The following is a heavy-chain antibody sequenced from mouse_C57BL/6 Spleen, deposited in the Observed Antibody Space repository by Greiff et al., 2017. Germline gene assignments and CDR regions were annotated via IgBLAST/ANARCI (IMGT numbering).Heavy chain of an antibody. J-gene: IGHJ1*03. V-gene: IGHV5-9-1*02. CDR1: GFTFSSYA. D-gene: IGHD1-1*01. CDR3: TRDDTTVVATRYFDV. Sequence: EVKLMESGEGLVKPGGSLKLSCAASGFTFSSYAMSWVRQTPEKRLEWVAYISSGGDYIYYADTVKGRFTISRDNARNTLYLQMSSLKSEDTAMYYCTRDDTTVVATRYFDVWGTGTTVTVSS. CDR2: ISSGGDYI.